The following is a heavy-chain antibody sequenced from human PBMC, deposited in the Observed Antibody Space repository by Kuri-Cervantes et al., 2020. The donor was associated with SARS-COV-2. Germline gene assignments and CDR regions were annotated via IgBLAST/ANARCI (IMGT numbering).Heavy chain of an antibody. V-gene: IGHV2-5*02. Sequence: SGPPLVKLTQTLTLTCTLSGFPLSSSGVGLAWIRQPPGKALEWLALIYWDDDKRYRPSLKNRLTITKDTSKTQVGLTMTNMDPVDSATYYCAHSRRDGYNVKFDYRGQGTLVTVSS. CDR2: IYWDDDK. CDR3: AHSRRDGYNVKFDY. J-gene: IGHJ4*02. D-gene: IGHD5-24*01. CDR1: GFPLSSSGVG.